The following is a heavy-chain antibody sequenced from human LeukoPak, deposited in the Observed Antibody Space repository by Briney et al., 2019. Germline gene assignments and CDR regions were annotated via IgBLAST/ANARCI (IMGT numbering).Heavy chain of an antibody. Sequence: GGSLRLSCVASGFTFSSYWMTWVRQAPGKGLEWVSYISISTSSIYYADSVKGRFTISRDNAKNSLYLQMNSLRADDTAVYYCAREPTYTSSWYSTCDSWGQGTLVTVSS. J-gene: IGHJ5*01. D-gene: IGHD6-13*01. V-gene: IGHV3-48*01. CDR2: ISISTSSI. CDR3: AREPTYTSSWYSTCDS. CDR1: GFTFSSYW.